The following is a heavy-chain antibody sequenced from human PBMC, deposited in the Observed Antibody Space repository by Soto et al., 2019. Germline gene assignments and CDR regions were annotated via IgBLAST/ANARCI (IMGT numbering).Heavy chain of an antibody. Sequence: PGGSLRLSCAASGFTFSSYSMNWVRQAPGKGLEWVSYISSSSSTIYYADSVKGRFTISRDNAKNSLYLQMNSLRDEDTAVYYCARDENWNDDGGDYYYYGMDVWGQGTTVTVSS. CDR1: GFTFSSYS. D-gene: IGHD1-1*01. CDR2: ISSSSSTI. CDR3: ARDENWNDDGGDYYYYGMDV. V-gene: IGHV3-48*02. J-gene: IGHJ6*02.